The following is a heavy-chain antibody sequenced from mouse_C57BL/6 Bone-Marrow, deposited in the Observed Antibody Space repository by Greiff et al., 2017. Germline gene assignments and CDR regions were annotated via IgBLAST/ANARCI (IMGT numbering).Heavy chain of an antibody. CDR2: INPYNGDT. CDR3: ARDYKKGYWYFDV. CDR1: GYSFTGYF. D-gene: IGHD2-12*01. J-gene: IGHJ1*03. Sequence: EVQLQQSGPELVKPGDSVKISCTASGYSFTGYFMNWVMQSHGKSLEWIGRINPYNGDTFYNQKFKGKATLTVDKSSSTAHMELRSLTSEDSAVYYCARDYKKGYWYFDVWGTGTTVTVSS. V-gene: IGHV1-20*01.